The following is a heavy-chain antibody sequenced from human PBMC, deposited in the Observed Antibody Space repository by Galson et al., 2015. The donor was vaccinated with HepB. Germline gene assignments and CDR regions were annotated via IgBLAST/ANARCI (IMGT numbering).Heavy chain of an antibody. Sequence: ETLSLTCTVSGGSISSGSYYWGWIRQPPGKGLEWIASMYYGGATFYNPSLKSRVAISVDTSKSQFSLRLTSVTAADTAVYYCSRHSGYYYGSGSPLENWGQGTLVTVSS. CDR3: SRHSGYYYGSGSPLEN. V-gene: IGHV4-39*01. CDR2: MYYGGAT. CDR1: GGSISSGSYY. D-gene: IGHD3-10*01. J-gene: IGHJ4*02.